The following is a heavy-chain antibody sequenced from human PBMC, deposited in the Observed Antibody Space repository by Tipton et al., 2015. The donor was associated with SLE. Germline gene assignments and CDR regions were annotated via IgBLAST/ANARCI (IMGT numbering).Heavy chain of an antibody. CDR2: IKQDGSEK. V-gene: IGHV3-7*03. J-gene: IGHJ4*02. CDR3: AKGSAAARPYYFDN. Sequence: SLRLSCAASGFTFSSYWMSWVRQAPGKGLEWVANIKQDGSEKYYVDSVKGRFTISRDNAKNSLYLQMNSLRAEDTAVYYCAKGSAAARPYYFDNWGQGTLVTVSP. CDR1: GFTFSSYW. D-gene: IGHD6-13*01.